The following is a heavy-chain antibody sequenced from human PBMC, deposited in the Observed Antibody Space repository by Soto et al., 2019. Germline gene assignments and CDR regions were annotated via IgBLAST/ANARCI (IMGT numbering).Heavy chain of an antibody. CDR1: AFTFSSYA. V-gene: IGHV3-23*01. Sequence: PGGSLRLSCAASAFTFSSYAMTWVRQAPGKGLGWVSAISGRGGSTYYADSVKGRFTISRDNSKNTLYLKMNSLRAEDTAVYYCAKVSDCDILTGYPHYGMDVWGQGTTVTVSS. CDR2: ISGRGGST. J-gene: IGHJ6*02. CDR3: AKVSDCDILTGYPHYGMDV. D-gene: IGHD3-9*01.